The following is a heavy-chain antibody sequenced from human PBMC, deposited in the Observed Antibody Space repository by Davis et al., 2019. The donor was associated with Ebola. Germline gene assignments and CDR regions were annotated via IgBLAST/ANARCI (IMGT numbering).Heavy chain of an antibody. D-gene: IGHD2-8*01. V-gene: IGHV3-23*05. CDR2: IGSSSNGR. J-gene: IGHJ1*01. CDR3: AKNNEIVLMVYESYFQN. CDR1: GFTSGCCA. Sequence: GESLKISCTASGFTSGCCAMNWVRQAPGKGLEWVSGIGSSSNGRHYADSVKGRFTISRDNSKNTLYLQMHSLRAEDTAVYYCAKNNEIVLMVYESYFQNWGQGTLVTVS.